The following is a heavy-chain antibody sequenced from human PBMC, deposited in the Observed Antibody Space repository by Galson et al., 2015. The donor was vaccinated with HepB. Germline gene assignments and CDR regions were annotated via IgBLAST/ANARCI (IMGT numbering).Heavy chain of an antibody. Sequence: SLRLSCAASGFIFSNYWMSWVRQAPGKGLEWVANIKQDGSEIYYVDSVKGRFTISRDNAKNSLHLQMNSLRAEDTAVYYCTSFTSRDDPHGWGQGTLVTVSS. CDR1: GFIFSNYW. CDR3: TSFTSRDDPHG. CDR2: IKQDGSEI. V-gene: IGHV3-7*03. D-gene: IGHD3-16*01. J-gene: IGHJ4*02.